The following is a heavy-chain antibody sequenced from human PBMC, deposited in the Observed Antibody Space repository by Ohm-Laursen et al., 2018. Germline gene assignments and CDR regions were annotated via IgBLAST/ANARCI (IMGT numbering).Heavy chain of an antibody. J-gene: IGHJ3*02. CDR1: GYTFTDYF. D-gene: IGHD2-21*02. CDR2: INPNNGGT. CDR3: ARVVAYCGGDCYSDAFDI. V-gene: IGHV1-2*02. Sequence: ASVKVSCKASGYTFTDYFMHWVRQAPGQGLEWMGWINPNNGGTNYAQKFQGRVTMTRDTSISTAYMELSRLRSDDTAVYFCARVVAYCGGDCYSDAFDIWGQGTMVTVSS.